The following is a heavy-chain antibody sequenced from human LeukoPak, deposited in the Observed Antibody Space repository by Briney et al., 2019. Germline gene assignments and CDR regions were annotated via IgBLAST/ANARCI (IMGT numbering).Heavy chain of an antibody. D-gene: IGHD6-19*01. Sequence: SETLSLTCTVSGDSISYHNYCWDWIRHPPGQGLEGIGTVYYTGNTYYNSSLKSRVAISVDTSKNQFSLQLSSMTAADTAVYYCARLRAMAGHRGGFDFWGQGTMVTVSS. CDR1: GDSISYHNYC. CDR2: VYYTGNT. CDR3: ARLRAMAGHRGGFDF. J-gene: IGHJ3*01. V-gene: IGHV4-39*01.